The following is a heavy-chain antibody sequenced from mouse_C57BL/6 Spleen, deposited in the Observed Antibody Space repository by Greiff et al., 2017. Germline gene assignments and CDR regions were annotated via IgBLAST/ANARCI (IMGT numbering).Heavy chain of an antibody. V-gene: IGHV3-6*01. J-gene: IGHJ3*01. Sequence: EVQLQQSGPGLVKPSQSLSLTCSVTGYSITCGYYWNWNRQFPGNKLEWMGYISYDGSNNYNPSLKNSISITRDTSKNPFFLKLNSVTTADTATSYCACTVVATPFAYWGQGTLVTVSA. D-gene: IGHD1-1*01. CDR2: ISYDGSN. CDR1: GYSITCGYY. CDR3: ACTVVATPFAY.